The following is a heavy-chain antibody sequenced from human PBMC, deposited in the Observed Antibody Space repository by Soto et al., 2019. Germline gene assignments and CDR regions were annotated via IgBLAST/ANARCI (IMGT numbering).Heavy chain of an antibody. CDR2: SRDKAHSYTT. CDR3: AGTPTRGLGSFHFHY. Sequence: GSLRLSCAASGFTFSDHYMDWVRQAPGKGLEWVARSRDKAHSYTTEYAASVKGRFVVSRDDSKSSLYLQMNSLKIDDTAVYYCAGTPTRGLGSFHFHYWGRGTLVTVSS. J-gene: IGHJ4*02. D-gene: IGHD3-10*01. V-gene: IGHV3-72*01. CDR1: GFTFSDHY.